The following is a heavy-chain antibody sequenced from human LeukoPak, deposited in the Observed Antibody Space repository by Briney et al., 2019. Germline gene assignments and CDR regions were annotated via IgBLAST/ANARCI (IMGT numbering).Heavy chain of an antibody. Sequence: GGSLRLSCAASGFTFSSYGMHWVRQAPGKGLEWVAVISYDGSNKYYADSVKGRFTISRDNSKNTLYLQMNSLRAEDTAVYYCARLLTTVNYFDYWGQGTLVTVSS. J-gene: IGHJ4*02. D-gene: IGHD4-11*01. CDR1: GFTFSSYG. V-gene: IGHV3-30*05. CDR3: ARLLTTVNYFDY. CDR2: ISYDGSNK.